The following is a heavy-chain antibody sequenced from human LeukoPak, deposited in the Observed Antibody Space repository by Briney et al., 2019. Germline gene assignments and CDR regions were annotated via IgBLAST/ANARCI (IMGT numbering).Heavy chain of an antibody. CDR1: GGSFSGDY. CDR2: INHSGST. J-gene: IGHJ4*02. V-gene: IGHV4-34*01. CDR3: ARLVVTHDFWSASRGPFDY. D-gene: IGHD3-3*01. Sequence: SETLSLTCAVYGGSFSGDYWSWIRQPPGKGLEWIGEINHSGSTNYNPSLKSRVTISIDTSRNHFSLNLTSVTAADTAVYYCARLVVTHDFWSASRGPFDYWGQGILVTVSS.